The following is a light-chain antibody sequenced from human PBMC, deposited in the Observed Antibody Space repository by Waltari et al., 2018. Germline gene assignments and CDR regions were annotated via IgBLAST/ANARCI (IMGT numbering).Light chain of an antibody. V-gene: IGLV1-47*01. Sequence: QSVLTQPPSASGAPGQWVTISCSGSTSNIGNNYVYWYQKLPGTAPKLLVSMNDRRPSGLPVRYSGSKSGTSASLASSGLRSADEADYYCASWDGALTGVVFGGGTRLTVL. CDR3: ASWDGALTGVV. CDR2: MND. CDR1: TSNIGNNY. J-gene: IGLJ2*01.